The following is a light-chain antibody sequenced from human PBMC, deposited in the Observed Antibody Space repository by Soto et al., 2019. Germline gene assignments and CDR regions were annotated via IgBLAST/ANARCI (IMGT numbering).Light chain of an antibody. CDR2: EAT. J-gene: IGLJ1*01. CDR1: SSDVGTYNL. V-gene: IGLV2-14*02. CDR3: SSYAGSNWWV. Sequence: QSVLTQPASVSGSPGQSIAISCTGTSSDVGTYNLVSWYQQHPGKAPKLMIYEATKRPSGISDRFSGSKSGNTASLTVSGLQAEDEADYYCSSYAGSNWWVFGTGTKVTVL.